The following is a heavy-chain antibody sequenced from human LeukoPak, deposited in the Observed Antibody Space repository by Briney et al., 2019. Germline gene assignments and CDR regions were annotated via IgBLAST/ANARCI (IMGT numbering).Heavy chain of an antibody. J-gene: IGHJ4*02. V-gene: IGHV3-48*03. CDR3: ASSVGATRLDLSGFDY. CDR1: GFTFSSYE. D-gene: IGHD1-26*01. CDR2: ITTTGDRI. Sequence: GGSLRLSCEASGFTFSSYEMNWVRQAPGKGLEWISYITTTGDRIQYADSVKGRFTISRDNAKNSLYLQMNGLRAEDTAVYYCASSVGATRLDLSGFDYWGQGTLVTVSS.